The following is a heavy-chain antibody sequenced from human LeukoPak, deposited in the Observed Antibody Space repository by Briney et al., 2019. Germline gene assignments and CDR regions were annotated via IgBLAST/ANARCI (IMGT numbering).Heavy chain of an antibody. CDR3: ARQDALWTPNSPP. J-gene: IGHJ5*02. Sequence: GGSLRLSCAASGFTFSDYYMSWIRQAPGKGLEWVPYISSSGTTIYYADSVKGRFTISRDNAKNSLDLQMNSLRAEDTAVYYCARQDALWTPNSPPWGQGTPVTVSS. CDR1: GFTFSDYY. D-gene: IGHD3/OR15-3a*01. CDR2: ISSSGTTI. V-gene: IGHV3-11*04.